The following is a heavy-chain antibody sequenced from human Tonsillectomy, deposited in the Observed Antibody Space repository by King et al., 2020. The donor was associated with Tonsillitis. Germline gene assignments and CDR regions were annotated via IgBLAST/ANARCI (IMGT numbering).Heavy chain of an antibody. CDR1: GFIFSDYY. D-gene: IGHD3-10*02. Sequence: VQLVESGGGLVKPGGSLRLSCAVSGFIFSDYYMSWIHQAPGKGLEWVSSISSSNSYTNYADSVKGRFTISRDNAKNSLSLQMNSLRAEDTAVYYCARDHKYFVFGELTSLRNYYYMDVWGTGTTVTVSS. J-gene: IGHJ6*03. CDR3: ARDHKYFVFGELTSLRNYYYMDV. V-gene: IGHV3-11*06. CDR2: ISSSNSYT.